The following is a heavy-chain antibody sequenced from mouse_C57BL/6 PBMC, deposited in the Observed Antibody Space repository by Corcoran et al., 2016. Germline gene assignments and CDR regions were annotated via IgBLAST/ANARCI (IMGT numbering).Heavy chain of an antibody. CDR2: IYPGDGDT. Sequence: QVQLQQSGAELVKPGASVKISCKASGYAFSSYWMNWVKQRPGKGLEWIGQIYPGDGDTNYNGKFKGKATLTADKSSSTAYMQLSSLTSEDSVVYFCARSYYDYAFDYWGQGTTLTVSS. CDR3: ARSYYDYAFDY. D-gene: IGHD2-4*01. CDR1: GYAFSSYW. V-gene: IGHV1-80*01. J-gene: IGHJ2*01.